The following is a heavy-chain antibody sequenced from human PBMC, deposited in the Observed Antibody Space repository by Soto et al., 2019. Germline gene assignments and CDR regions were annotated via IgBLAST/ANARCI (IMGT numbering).Heavy chain of an antibody. CDR1: GFTFSSYS. CDR3: ARADYPNYYYYGMDV. V-gene: IGHV3-48*02. CDR2: ISSSSSTI. J-gene: IGHJ6*02. D-gene: IGHD4-17*01. Sequence: SLRLSCIASGFTFSSYSMNWVRQAPGKGLEWVSYISSSSSTIYYADSVKGRFTISRDNAKNSLYLQMNSLRDEDTAVYYCARADYPNYYYYGMDVWGQGTTVTVSS.